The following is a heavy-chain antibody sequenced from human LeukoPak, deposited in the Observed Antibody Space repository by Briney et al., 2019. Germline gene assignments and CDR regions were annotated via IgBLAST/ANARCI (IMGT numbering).Heavy chain of an antibody. J-gene: IGHJ5*02. Sequence: ASVKVSCKASGGTFNNYAISWVRQAPGQGLEWMRGIIHIFGTTNYAQKFQDRVTITADESTRTAWMELSSLTSEDTAVYYCAISSSGYTYGYVSGWFEPWGQGTLVTVSS. CDR3: AISSSGYTYGYVSGWFEP. V-gene: IGHV1-69*13. D-gene: IGHD5-18*01. CDR2: IIHIFGTT. CDR1: GGTFNNYA.